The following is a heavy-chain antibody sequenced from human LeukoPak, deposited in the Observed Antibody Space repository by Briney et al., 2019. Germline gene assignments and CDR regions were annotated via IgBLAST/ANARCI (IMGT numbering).Heavy chain of an antibody. J-gene: IGHJ4*02. D-gene: IGHD2-21*01. Sequence: SQTLSLTCTVSGGSISSGGYYWSWIRQPPGKGLEWIGYIYHSGSTYYNPSLKSRVTISVDRSKNQFSPKLSSVTAADTAVYYCARGGIPDYWGQGILVTVSS. CDR2: IYHSGST. CDR3: ARGGIPDY. CDR1: GGSISSGGYY. V-gene: IGHV4-30-2*01.